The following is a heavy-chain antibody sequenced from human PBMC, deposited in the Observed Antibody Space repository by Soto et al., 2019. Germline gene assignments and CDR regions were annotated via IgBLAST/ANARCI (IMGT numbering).Heavy chain of an antibody. D-gene: IGHD1-1*01. CDR2: TYYRSKWYN. Sequence: SQTLSLTCAISGDSVSSNSAAWNWIRQSPSRGLEWLGRTYYRSKWYNDYAVSVKSRITINPDTSKNQFSLQLISVTPEDTAVYYCARDQGLYYWNGGFYFDYWGQGTLVTVSS. V-gene: IGHV6-1*01. CDR3: ARDQGLYYWNGGFYFDY. CDR1: GDSVSSNSAA. J-gene: IGHJ4*02.